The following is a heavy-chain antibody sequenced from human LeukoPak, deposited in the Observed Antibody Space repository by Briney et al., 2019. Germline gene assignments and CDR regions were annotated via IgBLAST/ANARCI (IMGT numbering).Heavy chain of an antibody. D-gene: IGHD3-16*01. J-gene: IGHJ4*02. CDR3: ANPRTYVGFEYEY. CDR2: ISSDGGST. V-gene: IGHV3-64*02. CDR1: GFTFSSYG. Sequence: PGGSLRLSCAASGFTFSSYGMHWVRQAPGKGLEYVSAISSDGGSTYYADSVKGRFTISRDNTKNTLYLRMGSLRPGDVAVNYCANPRTYVGFEYEYWGQGTLVTVSS.